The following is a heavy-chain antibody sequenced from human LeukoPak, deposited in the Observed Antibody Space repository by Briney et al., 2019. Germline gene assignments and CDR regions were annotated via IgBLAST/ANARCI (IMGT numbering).Heavy chain of an antibody. V-gene: IGHV4-30-4*01. D-gene: IGHD3-10*01. Sequence: TQTLSLTCTVSGGSISSGDYYWSWIRQPPGKGLEWIGYIYYSGSTYYNPSLKSRVTISVDTSKNQFSLKLSSVTAADTAVYYCARVLIGSGSYYNNWFDPWGQGTLVTVSS. J-gene: IGHJ5*02. CDR1: GGSISSGDYY. CDR2: IYYSGST. CDR3: ARVLIGSGSYYNNWFDP.